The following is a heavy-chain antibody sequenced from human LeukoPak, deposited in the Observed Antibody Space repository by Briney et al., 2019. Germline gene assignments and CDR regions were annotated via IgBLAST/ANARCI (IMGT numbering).Heavy chain of an antibody. Sequence: PSETLSFSCSVSGGSTSCGGYYWSWIRQPPGKGLGWIGYIYHSGSTYYNPSLKSRVTISVDTSKNQFSLKLSSVTAADTAVYYCARRTDYGDYLNWFDPWGQGTLVTVSS. J-gene: IGHJ5*02. CDR3: ARRTDYGDYLNWFDP. D-gene: IGHD4-17*01. CDR2: IYHSGST. V-gene: IGHV4-30-2*01. CDR1: GGSTSCGGYY.